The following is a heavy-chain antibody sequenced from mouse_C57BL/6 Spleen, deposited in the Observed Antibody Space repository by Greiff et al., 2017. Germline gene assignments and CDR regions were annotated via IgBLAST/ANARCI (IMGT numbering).Heavy chain of an antibody. Sequence: QVQLQQPGAELVKPGASVKLSCKASGYTFTSYWMHWVKQRPGRGLEWIGRIDPNSGGTKYNEKFKSKATLTVDKPSSTAYLQLSSLTSEDAAGLNCARFISTVAYCAMGDWGQGTSVTVSS. CDR3: ARFISTVAYCAMGD. J-gene: IGHJ4*01. CDR2: IDPNSGGT. D-gene: IGHD1-1*01. V-gene: IGHV1-72*01. CDR1: GYTFTSYW.